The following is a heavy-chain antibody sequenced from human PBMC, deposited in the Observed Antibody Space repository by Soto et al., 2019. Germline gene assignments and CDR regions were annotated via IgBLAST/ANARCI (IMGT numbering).Heavy chain of an antibody. V-gene: IGHV4-30-4*01. D-gene: IGHD1-26*01. CDR1: GGSISSGDYY. J-gene: IGHJ4*02. Sequence: QVQLQESGPGLVKPSQTLSLTCTVSGGSISSGDYYWSWIRQPPGKGLEWIGYVFYSGTTYYNPSLKTRXTXSXXTSKNQFSLKLSSVTAADTAVYYCARAVRGSYYDYWGQGTLVTVSS. CDR2: VFYSGTT. CDR3: ARAVRGSYYDY.